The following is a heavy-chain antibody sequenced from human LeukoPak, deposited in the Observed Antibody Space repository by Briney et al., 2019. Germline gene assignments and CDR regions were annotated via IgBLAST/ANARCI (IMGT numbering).Heavy chain of an antibody. Sequence: GGSLILSCAASGFTFSSYSMNWVRQAPGKGLEWVSSISSSSSYIYYADSVKGRFTISRDNAKNTLYLQMNSLRAEDTAVYYCAQMVYASKYFQYWGQGTPVTVSS. CDR2: ISSSSSYI. V-gene: IGHV3-21*01. CDR1: GFTFSSYS. CDR3: AQMVYASKYFQY. D-gene: IGHD2-8*01. J-gene: IGHJ1*01.